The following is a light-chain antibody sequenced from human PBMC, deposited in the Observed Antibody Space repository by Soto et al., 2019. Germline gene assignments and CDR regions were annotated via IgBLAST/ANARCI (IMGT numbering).Light chain of an antibody. CDR2: EVS. CDR3: SSYTTTSTYV. J-gene: IGLJ1*01. Sequence: QSALTQPASVSGSPGQSITISCTGTSSDVGGYKYVSWYQQHPGKAPKLIIYEVSNRPSGVSNRFSGSKSDNTASLTISVLQAEDEADYYCSSYTTTSTYVFGTGTKLTVL. V-gene: IGLV2-14*01. CDR1: SSDVGGYKY.